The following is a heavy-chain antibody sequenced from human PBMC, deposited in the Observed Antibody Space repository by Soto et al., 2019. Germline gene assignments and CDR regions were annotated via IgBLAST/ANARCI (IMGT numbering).Heavy chain of an antibody. V-gene: IGHV1-18*04. D-gene: IGHD6-13*01. J-gene: IGHJ6*02. CDR3: AAGTREYYYYYYGMDV. Sequence: ASVKVSCQASGYTFTSYGISWVRQAPGQGLEWMGWISAYNGNTNYAQKFQGRVTMTRDTSTSTVYMELSRLRSEDTAEYYCAAGTREYYYYYYGMDVWGQGTTVTVSS. CDR2: ISAYNGNT. CDR1: GYTFTSYG.